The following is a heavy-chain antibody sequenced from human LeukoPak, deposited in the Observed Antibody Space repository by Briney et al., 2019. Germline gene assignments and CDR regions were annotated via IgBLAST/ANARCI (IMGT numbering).Heavy chain of an antibody. CDR1: GGSISSYY. J-gene: IGHJ3*02. Sequence: SETLSLTCTASGGSISSYYWSWIRQPPGKGLEWTGYIYYSGSTNYNPSLKSRVTISVDTSKNQFSLKLSSVTAADTAVYYCARLWGSGLSFDIWGQGTMVTVSS. CDR2: IYYSGST. V-gene: IGHV4-59*08. CDR3: ARLWGSGLSFDI. D-gene: IGHD7-27*01.